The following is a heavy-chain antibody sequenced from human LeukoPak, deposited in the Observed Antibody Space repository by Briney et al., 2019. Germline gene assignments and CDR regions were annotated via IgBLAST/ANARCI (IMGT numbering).Heavy chain of an antibody. V-gene: IGHV1-18*01. CDR3: GTYYCSSTSCYPYYFDY. CDR2: INPDNGNT. D-gene: IGHD2-2*01. CDR1: GYTFTSYG. J-gene: IGHJ4*02. Sequence: ASVKVSFKASGYTFTSYGISWVRQAPGQGLEWMGWINPDNGNTNYAQKLQGRVTMTTDTSTSTAYMELRSLRSDDTAVYYCGTYYCSSTSCYPYYFDYWGQGTLVTVSS.